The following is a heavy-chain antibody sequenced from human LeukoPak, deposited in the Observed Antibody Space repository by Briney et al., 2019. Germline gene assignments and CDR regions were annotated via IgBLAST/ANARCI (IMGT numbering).Heavy chain of an antibody. CDR3: AKVMWWAAAGTFHDAFDI. V-gene: IGHV3-23*01. CDR1: GFTFSSYA. D-gene: IGHD6-13*01. Sequence: GGSLRLSCAASGFTFSSYAMSWVRQAPGKGLEWVSAISGSGGSTYYADSVKGRFTISRDNSKNTLYLQMKSLRAEDTAVYYCAKVMWWAAAGTFHDAFDIWGDGTLVTVSS. J-gene: IGHJ3*02. CDR2: ISGSGGST.